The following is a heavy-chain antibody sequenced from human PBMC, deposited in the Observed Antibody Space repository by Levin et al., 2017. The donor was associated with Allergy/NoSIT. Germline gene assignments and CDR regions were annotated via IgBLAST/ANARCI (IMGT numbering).Heavy chain of an antibody. Sequence: GGSLKISCTASGFTLNTYRMHWVRQAPGKGLVWVSRISSDGSSADYADSVKGRFTISRDNSKNTLYLQMDSLRVEDTAVYYCTRDYLGLGVWGQGTLVTVSS. J-gene: IGHJ4*02. V-gene: IGHV3-74*01. D-gene: IGHD3-16*01. CDR1: GFTLNTYR. CDR2: ISSDGSSA. CDR3: TRDYLGLGV.